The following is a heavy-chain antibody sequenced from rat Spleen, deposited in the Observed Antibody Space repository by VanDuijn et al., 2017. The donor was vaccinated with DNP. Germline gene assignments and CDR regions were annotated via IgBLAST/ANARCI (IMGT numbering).Heavy chain of an antibody. CDR3: ARWNSGHFDY. Sequence: EVQLVESGGGLVQPGRSTKLSCTVSGFNFSNYYMAWVRQAPTKGLEWVASISSGGGNTYYRDSLKGRFTISRDNAKSTLYLQMDSLRSEETATYYCARWNSGHFDYWGQGVMVPVSS. V-gene: IGHV5S11*01. CDR1: GFNFSNYY. CDR2: ISSGGGNT. D-gene: IGHD4-3*01. J-gene: IGHJ2*01.